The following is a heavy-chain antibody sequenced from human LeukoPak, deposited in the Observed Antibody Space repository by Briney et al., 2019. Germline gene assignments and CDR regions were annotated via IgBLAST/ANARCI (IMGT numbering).Heavy chain of an antibody. CDR2: IIPILGIA. CDR3: ASDVVVVAATPNYFDY. CDR1: GGTFSSYA. J-gene: IGHJ4*02. D-gene: IGHD2-15*01. Sequence: ALVKVSCKASGGTFSSYAISWVRQAPGQGLEWMGRIIPILGIANYAQKFQGRVTITADKSTSTAYMELSSLRSEDTAVYYCASDVVVVAATPNYFDYWGQGTLVTVSS. V-gene: IGHV1-69*04.